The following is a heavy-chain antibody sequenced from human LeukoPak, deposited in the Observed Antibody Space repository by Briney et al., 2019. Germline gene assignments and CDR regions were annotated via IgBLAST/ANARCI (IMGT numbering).Heavy chain of an antibody. CDR1: GFTFSSYG. V-gene: IGHV3-30*18. CDR3: AKDRTFDY. CDR2: ISYDGNDK. J-gene: IGHJ4*02. Sequence: GSLRLSCAASGFTFSSYGMHWVRQAPGKGLEWVAVISYDGNDKTYEDSVKGRFTISRDNSKNTLYLQMNSLRAEDTAVYYCAKDRTFDYWGQGTLVTVSS.